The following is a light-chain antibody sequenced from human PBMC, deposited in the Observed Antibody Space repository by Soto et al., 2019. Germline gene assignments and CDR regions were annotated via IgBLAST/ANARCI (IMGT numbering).Light chain of an antibody. J-gene: IGKJ4*01. CDR3: QQYYSNPLT. CDR1: QSGSYSSNNKNY. Sequence: DIVMTPSPDSLAVSLGERATINCKSRQSGSYSSNNKNYVAWYQQKPGQPPKLLIYWASTRESGVPDRFSGSGSGTDFTLTISSLQAEDVAVYYCQQYYSNPLTFGGGTKVEIK. CDR2: WAS. V-gene: IGKV4-1*01.